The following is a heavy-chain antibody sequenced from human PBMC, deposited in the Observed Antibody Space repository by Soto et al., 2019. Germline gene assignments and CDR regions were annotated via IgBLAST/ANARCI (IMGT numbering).Heavy chain of an antibody. CDR2: ISSSSSYI. V-gene: IGHV3-21*01. D-gene: IGHD3-22*01. Sequence: PGGSLRLSCAASGFTFSSYSMNWVRQAPGKGLEWVSSISSSSSYIYYADSVKGRFTISRDNAKNSLYLQMNSLRAEDTAVYYCARNPSRYYYDSSGYYSTLDYWGQGTLVTVS. CDR3: ARNPSRYYYDSSGYYSTLDY. J-gene: IGHJ4*02. CDR1: GFTFSSYS.